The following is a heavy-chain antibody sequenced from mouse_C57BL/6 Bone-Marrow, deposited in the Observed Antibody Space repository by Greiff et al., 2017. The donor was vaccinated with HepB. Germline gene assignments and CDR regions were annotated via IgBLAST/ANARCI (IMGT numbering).Heavy chain of an antibody. CDR2: IYPGDGDT. V-gene: IGHV1-82*01. D-gene: IGHD4-1*01. CDR1: GYAFSSSW. Sequence: QVQLKQSGPELVKPGASVKISCKASGYAFSSSWMNWVKQRPGKGLEWIGRIYPGDGDTNYNGKFKGKATLTADKSYSTAYMQLSSLTSEDSAVYFCATNWADYWGQGTTLTVSS. J-gene: IGHJ2*01. CDR3: ATNWADY.